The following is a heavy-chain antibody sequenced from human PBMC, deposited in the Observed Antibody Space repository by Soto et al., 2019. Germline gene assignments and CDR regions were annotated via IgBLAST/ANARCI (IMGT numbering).Heavy chain of an antibody. V-gene: IGHV3-53*04. CDR1: GFTVSSNY. Sequence: GGSLRLSCAASGFTVSSNYMSWVRQAPGKGLEWVSVIYSGDSTYYADSVKGRFTISRHNSKNTLYLQMNSLRAEDTAVYYCARVNYGDYSNAFYYYYFYMDVWGKGTTVTVSS. CDR3: ARVNYGDYSNAFYYYYFYMDV. J-gene: IGHJ6*03. CDR2: IYSGDST. D-gene: IGHD4-17*01.